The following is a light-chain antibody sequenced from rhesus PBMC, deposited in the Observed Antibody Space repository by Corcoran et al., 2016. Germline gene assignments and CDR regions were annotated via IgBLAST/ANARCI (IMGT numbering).Light chain of an antibody. V-gene: IGKV3S9*01. CDR2: GAS. CDR1: QTVSNY. Sequence: EIVMTQSPATLSLSPGERATLSCRASQTVSNYVAWYQQKPEQAPRLLIYGASSRATGLPDRFSGRVSGTDFILTISSLEPEDVGVYYCQQYNDWWTFGQGTKVDIK. J-gene: IGKJ1*01. CDR3: QQYNDWWT.